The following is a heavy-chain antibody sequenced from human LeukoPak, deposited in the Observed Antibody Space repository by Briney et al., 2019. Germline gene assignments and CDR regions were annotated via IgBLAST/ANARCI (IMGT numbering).Heavy chain of an antibody. Sequence: PGGSLRLSCAASGFTFSSYAMSWVRQAPGKGLEWVSAISGSGGSTYYADSVKGRFTISRDNSKNTLYLQMNSLRAEDTAVYYCAKIAAGGIAVAGRSDYYFDYWGQGTLVTVSS. V-gene: IGHV3-23*01. CDR3: AKIAAGGIAVAGRSDYYFDY. CDR1: GFTFSSYA. D-gene: IGHD6-19*01. CDR2: ISGSGGST. J-gene: IGHJ4*02.